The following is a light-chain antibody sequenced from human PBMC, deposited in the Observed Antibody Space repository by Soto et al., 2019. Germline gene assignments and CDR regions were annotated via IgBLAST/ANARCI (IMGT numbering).Light chain of an antibody. V-gene: IGLV2-23*03. J-gene: IGLJ2*01. Sequence: QSALTQPASVSGSPGQSITISCTGTSSDVGSYNFVSWYQHHPGKAPKLMIYEGSKRPSGISDRFAGSKSGNTASLTISGLQAEDEADYYCCSYAGSSTIVVFGGGTQLTVL. CDR2: EGS. CDR1: SSDVGSYNF. CDR3: CSYAGSSTIVV.